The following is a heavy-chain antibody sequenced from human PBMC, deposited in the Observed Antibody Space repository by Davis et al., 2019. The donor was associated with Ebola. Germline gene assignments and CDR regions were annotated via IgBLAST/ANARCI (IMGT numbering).Heavy chain of an antibody. V-gene: IGHV5-51*06. Sequence: KVSCKGSGYRFSTHWIAWVRQMPGKGLEWMGIIYPGDSDTRYSPSFQGQVTISVDKSTSTAYLQWSSLEDSDTAIYYCARRGWDLHYYYYMDVWGEGTTVTVS. CDR2: IYPGDSDT. CDR1: GYRFSTHW. D-gene: IGHD1-26*01. J-gene: IGHJ6*03. CDR3: ARRGWDLHYYYYMDV.